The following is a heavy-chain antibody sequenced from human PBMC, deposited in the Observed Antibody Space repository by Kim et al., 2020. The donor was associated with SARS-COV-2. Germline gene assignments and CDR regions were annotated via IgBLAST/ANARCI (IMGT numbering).Heavy chain of an antibody. J-gene: IGHJ4*02. CDR3: ARGLTSPLDY. V-gene: IGHV3-30*03. CDR2: ISYDGSVK. Sequence: GSLRLSCAASGFTFPRYGMHWVRQAPGKGLEWVTLISYDGSVKKYADSVKGRFTISRDDSKNTLYLQMNSLRPDDTAVYYCARGLTSPLDYWGQGTLVTVSS. CDR1: GFTFPRYG. D-gene: IGHD2-2*01.